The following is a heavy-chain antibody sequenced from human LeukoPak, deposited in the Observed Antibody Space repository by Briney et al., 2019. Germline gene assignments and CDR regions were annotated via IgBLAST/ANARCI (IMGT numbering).Heavy chain of an antibody. J-gene: IGHJ4*02. CDR3: ARDGVSSSWPY. V-gene: IGHV3-48*04. Sequence: GGSLRLSCTASGFTFSSYSMNWVRQAPGKGLEWVSYISSSSSTIYYADSVKGRFTISRDNAKNSLYLQMNSLRAEDTAVYYCARDGVSSSWPYWGQGTLVTVSS. D-gene: IGHD6-13*01. CDR2: ISSSSSTI. CDR1: GFTFSSYS.